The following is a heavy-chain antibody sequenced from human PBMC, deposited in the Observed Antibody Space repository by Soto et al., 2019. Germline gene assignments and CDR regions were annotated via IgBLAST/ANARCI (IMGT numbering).Heavy chain of an antibody. CDR1: GGSVSSGSYY. Sequence: LSLTCTVSGGSVSSGSYYWSWIRQPPGKGLEWIGYIYYSGSTNYNPSLKSRVTISVDTSKNQFSLKLSSVTAADTAVYYCARNYGDLQYYYYYYGMDVWGQGTTVTVSS. V-gene: IGHV4-61*01. CDR2: IYYSGST. D-gene: IGHD4-17*01. CDR3: ARNYGDLQYYYYYYGMDV. J-gene: IGHJ6*02.